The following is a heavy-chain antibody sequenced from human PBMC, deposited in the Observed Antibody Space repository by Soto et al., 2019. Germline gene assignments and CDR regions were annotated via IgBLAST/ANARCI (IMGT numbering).Heavy chain of an antibody. J-gene: IGHJ4*02. CDR1: GYSFTSLD. V-gene: IGHV1-8*01. D-gene: IGHD1-26*01. CDR3: ARGVSAGVDY. CDR2: MQPSTGRT. Sequence: SVKVSCKASGYSFTSLDINWVRQTAGQGLEWMGWMQPSTGRTGYAQKFQGRVTMTRDTSINTAYMELTTLTSDDTAFYYCARGVSAGVDYWGQGTLVTISS.